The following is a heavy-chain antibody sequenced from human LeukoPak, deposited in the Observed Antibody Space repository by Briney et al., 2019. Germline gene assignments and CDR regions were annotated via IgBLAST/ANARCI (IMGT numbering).Heavy chain of an antibody. CDR1: GFTFSSYS. Sequence: GGSLRLSCAASGFTFSSYSMNWVRQAPGKGLEWVSSISSSSSYIYYADSVKGRFTISRDNAKNSPYLQMNSLRAEDTAVYYCAREGGSSWYEVGYWGQGTLVTVSS. V-gene: IGHV3-21*01. D-gene: IGHD6-13*01. CDR3: AREGGSSWYEVGY. J-gene: IGHJ4*02. CDR2: ISSSSSYI.